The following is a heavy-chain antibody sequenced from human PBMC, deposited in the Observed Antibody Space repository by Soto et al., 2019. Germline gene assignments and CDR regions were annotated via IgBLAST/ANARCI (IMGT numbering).Heavy chain of an antibody. CDR1: GDSISSGGYY. CDR3: ANYPTTVTSDY. CDR2: IYYSGTT. V-gene: IGHV4-31*03. D-gene: IGHD4-17*01. Sequence: SETLSLTCTVSGDSISSGGYYWSWIRQHPGKGLEWIGYIYYSGTTYYNPSLESRVTISADTSENQFSLKVSSVTVAVTAVYYCANYPTTVTSDYWGQGTLVTVSS. J-gene: IGHJ4*02.